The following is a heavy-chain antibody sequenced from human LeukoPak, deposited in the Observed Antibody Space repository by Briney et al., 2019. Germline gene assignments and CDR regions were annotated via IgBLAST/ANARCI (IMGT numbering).Heavy chain of an antibody. CDR3: ARGTPWFDP. J-gene: IGHJ5*02. Sequence: RWASMNVSCKASGYPFTDYYIYWLRQAPGQGPEWMGWINPKTGGTHFAQDFQARVTMTSDTSVSTAYLELSSLKSDDTAVYHCARGTPWFDPWGQGTLVTVSS. V-gene: IGHV1-2*02. CDR2: INPKTGGT. CDR1: GYPFTDYY.